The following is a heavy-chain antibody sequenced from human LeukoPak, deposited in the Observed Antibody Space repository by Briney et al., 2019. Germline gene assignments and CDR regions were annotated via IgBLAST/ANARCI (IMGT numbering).Heavy chain of an antibody. CDR2: IRSKAYGGTT. CDR3: TREGRGSDAFDY. J-gene: IGHJ4*02. D-gene: IGHD3-16*01. V-gene: IGHV3-49*04. Sequence: GGSLRLSCTTSGFTFGDYAMSWVRQAPGKGLEWVGFIRSKAYGGTTEFAASVKGRFTISRDDSRRIVYLQMNSLKTEDTAVYYCTREGRGSDAFDYWGQGTLVTVSS. CDR1: GFTFGDYA.